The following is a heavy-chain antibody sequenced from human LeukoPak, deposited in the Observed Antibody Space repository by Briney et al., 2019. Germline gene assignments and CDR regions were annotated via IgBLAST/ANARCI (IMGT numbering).Heavy chain of an antibody. CDR1: GYTFTSYG. CDR3: ARASLIATLPAPLDY. CDR2: ISAYNGNT. Sequence: GASVKVSCKASGYTFTSYGISWVRQAPGQGLEWMGWISAYNGNTNYAQKLQGRVTMTTDTSTSTAYMELSSLRSEDTAVYYCARASLIATLPAPLDYWGQGTLVTVSS. V-gene: IGHV1-18*01. D-gene: IGHD6-6*01. J-gene: IGHJ4*02.